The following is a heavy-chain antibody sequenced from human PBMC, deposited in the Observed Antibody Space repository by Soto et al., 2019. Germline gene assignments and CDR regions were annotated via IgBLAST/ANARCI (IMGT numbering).Heavy chain of an antibody. CDR2: RNPNSGNT. CDR1: EYSFSSYG. CDR3: ARERYNWNYGGDWSDP. D-gene: IGHD1-7*01. J-gene: IGHJ5*02. V-gene: IGHV1-8*01. Sequence: ASWKFSWTASEYSFSSYGINWMRQATGQRLEWMGWRNPNSGNTGYAQKFQGRVTMTRNTSISTAYRELSSLRSEDTAVYYCARERYNWNYGGDWSDPWGQGMLATV.